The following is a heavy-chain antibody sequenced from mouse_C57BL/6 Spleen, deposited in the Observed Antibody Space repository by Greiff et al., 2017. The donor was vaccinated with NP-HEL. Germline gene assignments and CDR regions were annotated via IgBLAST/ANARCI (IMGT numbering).Heavy chain of an antibody. V-gene: IGHV7-3*01. CDR1: GFTFTDYY. D-gene: IGHD2-1*01. J-gene: IGHJ3*01. CDR3: VRYSYGNYGFAY. Sequence: EVKLMESGGGLVQPGGSLSLSCAASGFTFTDYYMSWVRQPPGKALEWLGFISNKANGFTTEYSASVKGRFTISRDNSQSILYLQMNALRAEDSATDCCVRYSYGNYGFAYWGQGTLVTVSA. CDR2: ISNKANGFTT.